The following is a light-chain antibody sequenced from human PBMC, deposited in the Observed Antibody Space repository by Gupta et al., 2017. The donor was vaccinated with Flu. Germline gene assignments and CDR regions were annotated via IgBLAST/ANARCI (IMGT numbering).Light chain of an antibody. CDR2: KND. Sequence: SVLTQPPSASGPPGRRVTITCSGSNSNIGSEAVNWYQQFPGTAPKLLVYKNDQRPSGVPDRFSGSKSGTSASLAISGLQAEDEADYYCAAWDDSLKGWLFGGGTKLTVL. CDR1: NSNIGSEA. V-gene: IGLV1-44*01. CDR3: AAWDDSLKGWL. J-gene: IGLJ3*02.